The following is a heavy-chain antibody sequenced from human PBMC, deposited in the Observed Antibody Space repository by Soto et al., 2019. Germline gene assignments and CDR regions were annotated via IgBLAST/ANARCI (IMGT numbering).Heavy chain of an antibody. Sequence: QVQLVESGGGVVQPGRSLRLSCAASGFTFSSSAMHWVRQAPGKGLEWVAVIAYDGSNKYYADSVKGRFTISRDNSKNTLYLQMTSLRAEDTAVYYCAKAGGNRNWYFDYWGQGTLVTVSS. V-gene: IGHV3-30*18. D-gene: IGHD1-1*01. CDR1: GFTFSSSA. CDR3: AKAGGNRNWYFDY. J-gene: IGHJ4*02. CDR2: IAYDGSNK.